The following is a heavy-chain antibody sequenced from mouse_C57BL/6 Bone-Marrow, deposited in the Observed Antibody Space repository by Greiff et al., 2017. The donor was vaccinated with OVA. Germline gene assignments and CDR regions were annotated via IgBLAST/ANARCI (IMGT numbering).Heavy chain of an antibody. V-gene: IGHV1-69*01. CDR3: AREGAYYSNRGFAY. Sequence: QVQLQQPGAELVMPGASVKLSCKASGYTFTSYWMHWVKQRPGQGLEWIGEIDPSDSYTNYNQKFKGKSTLTVDKSSSTAYMQLSSLTSEDSAVYYWAREGAYYSNRGFAYWGQGTLVTVSA. CDR2: IDPSDSYT. J-gene: IGHJ3*01. D-gene: IGHD2-5*01. CDR1: GYTFTSYW.